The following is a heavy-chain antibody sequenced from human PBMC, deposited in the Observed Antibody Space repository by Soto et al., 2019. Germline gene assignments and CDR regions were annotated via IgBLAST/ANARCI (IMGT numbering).Heavy chain of an antibody. CDR2: MNPNSGNT. D-gene: IGHD2-2*01. Sequence: ASVKVSCKAAGYTFTSYDINWVRQATGQGLEWMGWMNPNSGNTGYAQKFQGRVTMTRHTSISTAYMELSSLRSEDTAVYYCARFFRQLLSYYYGMFVSRQGTTVTVSS. J-gene: IGHJ6*02. CDR3: ARFFRQLLSYYYGMFV. CDR1: GYTFTSYD. V-gene: IGHV1-8*01.